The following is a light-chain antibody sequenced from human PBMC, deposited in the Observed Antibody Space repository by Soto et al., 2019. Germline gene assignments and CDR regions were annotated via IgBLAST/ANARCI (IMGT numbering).Light chain of an antibody. J-gene: IGKJ4*01. CDR3: QQYDNLLALT. V-gene: IGKV1-33*01. CDR2: DAS. CDR1: QDISNY. Sequence: DIQMTQSPSSLSASVGDRVTITCQASQDISNYLNWYQQKPGKAPKLLSYDASNLETGVPSRFSGSESGTDFTFTISSMLPEDIATYYCQQYDNLLALTFGGGTKVEIK.